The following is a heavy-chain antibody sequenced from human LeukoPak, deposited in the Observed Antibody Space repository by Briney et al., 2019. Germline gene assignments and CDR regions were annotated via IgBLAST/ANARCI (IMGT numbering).Heavy chain of an antibody. CDR2: INHSGST. CDR1: GGSFSGHY. V-gene: IGHV4-34*01. Sequence: PSETLSLTCVVYGGSFSGHYWSWIRQLPGKGLEWIGEINHSGSTNYNPSLKSRVTISLGTSENQFSLKLSSVTAADTAVYYCTRGSIAYYYMDVWGKGTTVTISS. D-gene: IGHD3-22*01. CDR3: TRGSIAYYYMDV. J-gene: IGHJ6*03.